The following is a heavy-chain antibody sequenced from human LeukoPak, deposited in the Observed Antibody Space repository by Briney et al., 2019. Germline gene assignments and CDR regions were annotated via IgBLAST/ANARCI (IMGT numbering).Heavy chain of an antibody. CDR3: ARVLRFFDPFDP. CDR2: IDSGDSYT. CDR1: GYNFSRYW. D-gene: IGHD3-9*01. J-gene: IGHJ5*02. Sequence: GESLKISCKGSGYNFSRYWIAWVRQMPGKGLEWMGRIDSGDSYTNYSPSFEGHVTISVDKSISTAYLQWSSLRASDTAIYYCARVLRFFDPFDPWGQGTLVTVSS. V-gene: IGHV5-10-1*01.